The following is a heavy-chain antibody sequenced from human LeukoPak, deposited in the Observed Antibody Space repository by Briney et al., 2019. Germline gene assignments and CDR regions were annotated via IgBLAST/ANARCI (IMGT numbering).Heavy chain of an antibody. CDR3: AKDRGVATTSYYYGMDV. CDR1: GFSFSSHA. V-gene: IGHV3-23*01. Sequence: GGSLRLSCAGSGFSFSSHAMHWVRRAPGKGLEWISAISATGGSTHYADSVKGRFTISRDNSKNTLYLQMNGLRAEDTAVYYCAKDRGVATTSYYYGMDVWGQGTTVTVSS. J-gene: IGHJ6*02. CDR2: ISATGGST. D-gene: IGHD5-12*01.